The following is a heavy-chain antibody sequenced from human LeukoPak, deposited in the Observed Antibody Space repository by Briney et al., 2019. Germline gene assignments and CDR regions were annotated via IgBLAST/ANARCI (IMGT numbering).Heavy chain of an antibody. CDR2: IDTSGNT. CDR3: ARVSSSWYQDWYFDL. D-gene: IGHD6-13*01. CDR1: GDSISDDY. V-gene: IGHV4-4*07. J-gene: IGHJ2*01. Sequence: SETLSLTCTVSGDSISDDYWSWIRQPAGKGLEWIGRIDTSGNTNYKPSLKSRVTMTVDTSKNQFSLKLNSVTAADTAVYYCARVSSSWYQDWYFDLWGRGTLVTVSS.